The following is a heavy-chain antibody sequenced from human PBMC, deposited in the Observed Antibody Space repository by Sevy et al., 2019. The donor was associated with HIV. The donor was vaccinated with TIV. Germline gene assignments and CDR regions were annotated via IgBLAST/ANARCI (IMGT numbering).Heavy chain of an antibody. J-gene: IGHJ4*02. CDR3: ASPGGYRYGSLLDY. D-gene: IGHD5-18*01. Sequence: ASVKVSCKASGYTFTGYFIHWVRQAPGQGLEWMGWNNPNSGDTNYAQKFQGRVTVTRDTSINTAYMELSRLRSDDTAVYYCASPGGYRYGSLLDYWGQGTLVTVSS. V-gene: IGHV1-2*02. CDR1: GYTFTGYF. CDR2: NNPNSGDT.